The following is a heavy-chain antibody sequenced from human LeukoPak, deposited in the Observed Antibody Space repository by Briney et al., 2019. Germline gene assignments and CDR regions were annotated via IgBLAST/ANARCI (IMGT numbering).Heavy chain of an antibody. V-gene: IGHV3-23*01. CDR1: GFSFSSYA. CDR3: ARLISTSSSRFSDY. CDR2: ISISGEST. D-gene: IGHD6-6*01. J-gene: IGHJ4*02. Sequence: GGSLRLACAASGFSFSSYAMSWVRQAQGKGLEWFSAISISGESTYYADSVKGRFTISRDTSRNTLYLQMHSLRAEDTAVYYCARLISTSSSRFSDYWGQGTLVTVSS.